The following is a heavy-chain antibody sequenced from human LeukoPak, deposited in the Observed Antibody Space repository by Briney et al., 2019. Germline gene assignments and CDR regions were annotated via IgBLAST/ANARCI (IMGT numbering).Heavy chain of an antibody. Sequence: SETLSLTCTVSGDSTSNINYYWGWIRQPPGKGLEWIGSIYYSGSTYYNPSLKSRVTISVDTSKNQFSLKLSSVTAADTAVYYCASQKNDYYDSSGHDYWGQGTLVTVSS. CDR3: ASQKNDYYDSSGHDY. CDR1: GDSTSNINYY. V-gene: IGHV4-39*01. CDR2: IYYSGST. D-gene: IGHD3-22*01. J-gene: IGHJ4*02.